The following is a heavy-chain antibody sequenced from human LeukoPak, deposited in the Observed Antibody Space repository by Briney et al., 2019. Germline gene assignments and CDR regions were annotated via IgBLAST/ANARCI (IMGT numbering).Heavy chain of an antibody. D-gene: IGHD3-10*01. Sequence: ASVKVSCKASGYTFTSYYMHWVRQAPGQGLEWMGIINPSGGSTSYAQKFQGRVTMTRDMSTSTVYMELSSLRSEDTAVYYCAKMITMVRGVNHRAFDIWGQGTMVTVSS. CDR3: AKMITMVRGVNHRAFDI. V-gene: IGHV1-46*01. CDR2: INPSGGST. CDR1: GYTFTSYY. J-gene: IGHJ3*02.